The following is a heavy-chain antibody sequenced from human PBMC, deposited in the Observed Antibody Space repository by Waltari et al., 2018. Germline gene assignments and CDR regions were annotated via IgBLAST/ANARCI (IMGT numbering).Heavy chain of an antibody. CDR2: INPSLGIA. CDR3: AILIAAAGTGYATSNFDY. J-gene: IGHJ4*02. D-gene: IGHD6-13*01. Sequence: QVQLVQSGAEVKKPGSSVKVSCKASGGTFSSYTISWVRQAPGQGLEWMGRINPSLGIANYAQKFQGRVTITADKSTSTAYMELSSLRSEDTAVYYCAILIAAAGTGYATSNFDYWGQGTLVTVSS. V-gene: IGHV1-69*02. CDR1: GGTFSSYT.